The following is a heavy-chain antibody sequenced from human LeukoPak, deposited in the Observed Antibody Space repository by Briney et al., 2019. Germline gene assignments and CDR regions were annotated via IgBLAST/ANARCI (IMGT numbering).Heavy chain of an antibody. Sequence: GGSLRLSCAASGFTLRTYEMTWVRQAPGKGLEWISFVSSSGGATFYADAVRGRFTVSRDNAENSVYLQMNSLRAEDTAIYYCARDPNSYFYGLDVWGQGTTVTVSS. CDR3: ARDPNSYFYGLDV. V-gene: IGHV3-48*03. CDR1: GFTLRTYE. J-gene: IGHJ6*02. CDR2: VSSSGGAT.